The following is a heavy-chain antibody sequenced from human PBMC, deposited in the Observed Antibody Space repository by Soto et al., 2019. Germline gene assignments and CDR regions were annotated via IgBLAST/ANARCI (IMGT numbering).Heavy chain of an antibody. CDR1: GGSISSGGYY. CDR2: IYYSGST. Sequence: QVQLQESGPGLVKPSQTLSLTCTVSGGSISSGGYYWSWIRQHPGKGLEWIGYIYYSGSTYYNPSLKSRVTISVDTSKNQFSLKLSSVTAADTAVYYCARDRAGRQLGIHYYYYYMDVWGKGTTVTVSS. D-gene: IGHD6-13*01. J-gene: IGHJ6*03. CDR3: ARDRAGRQLGIHYYYYYMDV. V-gene: IGHV4-31*03.